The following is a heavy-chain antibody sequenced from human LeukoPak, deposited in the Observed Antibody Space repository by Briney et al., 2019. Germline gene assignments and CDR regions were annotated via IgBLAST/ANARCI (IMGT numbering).Heavy chain of an antibody. J-gene: IGHJ4*02. Sequence: PGGSLRLSCAASGFTVSSNYMSWVRQASGKGLEWVSAISGSGGSTYYADSVKGRFTISRDNSKNTLYLQMNSLRAEDTAVYYCAKDGEAAGRRSYYFDYWGQGTLVTVSS. CDR2: ISGSGGST. CDR3: AKDGEAAGRRSYYFDY. CDR1: GFTVSSNY. D-gene: IGHD6-13*01. V-gene: IGHV3-23*01.